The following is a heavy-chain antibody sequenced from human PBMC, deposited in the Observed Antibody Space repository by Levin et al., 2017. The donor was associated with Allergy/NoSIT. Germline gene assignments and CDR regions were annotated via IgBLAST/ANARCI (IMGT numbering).Heavy chain of an antibody. D-gene: IGHD3-22*01. CDR2: ISSSSSYI. Sequence: GESLKISCAASGFTFSSYSMNWVRQAPGKGLEWVSSISSSSSYIYYADSVKGRFTISRDNAKNSLYLQMNSLRAEDTAVYYCARGLRHYYDSSGYYPGTSDAFDIWGQGTMVTVSS. CDR1: GFTFSSYS. J-gene: IGHJ3*02. V-gene: IGHV3-21*01. CDR3: ARGLRHYYDSSGYYPGTSDAFDI.